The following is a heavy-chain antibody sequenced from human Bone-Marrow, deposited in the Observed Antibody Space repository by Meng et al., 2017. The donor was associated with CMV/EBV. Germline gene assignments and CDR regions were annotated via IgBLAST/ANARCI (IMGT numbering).Heavy chain of an antibody. CDR2: ISSSGGSA. V-gene: IGHV3-64*02. CDR3: ARRYCNSGSSCSTPFDS. CDR1: GFTFSNDW. Sequence: GGSLRLSCAASGFTFSNDWMSWVRQAPGKGLEYVSAISSSGGSAYYADSVKGRFTISRDNSKSTLYLQMGSLRADDMAIYYCARRYCNSGSSCSTPFDSWGQGALVTVSS. J-gene: IGHJ4*02. D-gene: IGHD2-15*01.